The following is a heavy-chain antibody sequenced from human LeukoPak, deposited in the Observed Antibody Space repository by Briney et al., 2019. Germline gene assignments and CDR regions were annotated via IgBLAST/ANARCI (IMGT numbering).Heavy chain of an antibody. J-gene: IGHJ4*02. D-gene: IGHD3-22*01. Sequence: PSQTLSLTCAVSGASISSGPYSWAWIRQPPGKGLEWIGYIYHTGNTYFNPSLKSRVTISLDKSNNHFSLKLSSVTAADTAVYYCARDTPRYYDSSGSSLYTWGQGTLVTVSS. CDR1: GASISSGPYS. CDR3: ARDTPRYYDSSGSSLYT. CDR2: IYHTGNT. V-gene: IGHV4-30-2*01.